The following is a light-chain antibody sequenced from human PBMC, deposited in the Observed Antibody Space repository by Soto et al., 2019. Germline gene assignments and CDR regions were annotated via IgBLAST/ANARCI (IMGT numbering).Light chain of an antibody. J-gene: IGKJ5*01. V-gene: IGKV1-39*01. CDR1: QKINNY. CDR3: EQPYTPPFP. CDR2: GAS. Sequence: DIQMTQSPSSLSASVGDRVTVTCRTSQKINNYLNWYQQKPGKAPKLLIYGASSVQSGVPLRFSGSGSGTDFTPTISSLQPEDFPIYYCEQPYTPPFPFGQGTRLE.